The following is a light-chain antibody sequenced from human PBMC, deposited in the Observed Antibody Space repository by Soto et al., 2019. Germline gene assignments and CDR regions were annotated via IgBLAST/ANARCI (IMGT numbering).Light chain of an antibody. V-gene: IGKV1-5*01. CDR2: EAS. CDR1: QSISSW. Sequence: DIQMTQSPSTLSASVGDRVTITCRANQSISSWLAWYQQKPGKAPELLIYEASRLQSGVPSRFSGSGSGTEFTLTISSLQPDDFATYYCQQYNSSPLTFGGGTKVEIK. CDR3: QQYNSSPLT. J-gene: IGKJ4*01.